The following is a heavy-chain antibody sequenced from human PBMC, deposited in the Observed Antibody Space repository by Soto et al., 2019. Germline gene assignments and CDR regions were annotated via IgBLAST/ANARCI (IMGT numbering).Heavy chain of an antibody. CDR1: GFTFSSYA. V-gene: IGHV3-23*01. Sequence: PGGSLRLSCAASGFTFSSYAMSWVRQAPGKGLEWVSAISGSGGSTYYADSVKGRFTISRDNSKNTLYLQMNSLRAEDTAVYYCAKVPVITFEFYYGMDVWGQGTTVTVAS. CDR3: AKVPVITFEFYYGMDV. J-gene: IGHJ6*02. D-gene: IGHD3-16*01. CDR2: ISGSGGST.